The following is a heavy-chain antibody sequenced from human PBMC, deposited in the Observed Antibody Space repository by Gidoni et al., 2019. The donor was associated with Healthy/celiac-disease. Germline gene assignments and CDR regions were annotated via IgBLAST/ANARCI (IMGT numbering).Heavy chain of an antibody. CDR1: GFTSSDYY. J-gene: IGHJ4*02. D-gene: IGHD6-6*01. CDR3: ARVGAARPTDYFDY. V-gene: IGHV3-11*01. CDR2: ISSSGSTI. Sequence: QVQLVESGGGLLKPGGSLRLSFSASGFTSSDYYMIWSRQSPGKGLDGVSYISSSGSTIYYADAVKGRFTISRDNAKNSLYLKMNRLRAEDTALDYWARVGAARPTDYFDYWGQGPLVTVSS.